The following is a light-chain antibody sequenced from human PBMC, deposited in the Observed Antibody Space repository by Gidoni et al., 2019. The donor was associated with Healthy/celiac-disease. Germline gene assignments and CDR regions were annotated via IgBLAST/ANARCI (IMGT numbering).Light chain of an antibody. J-gene: IGLJ3*02. CDR2: EGS. V-gene: IGLV2-23*01. Sequence: QSALTQPDSVSGSPGQSITITGTGTSSYVGSYNLVSWYHQHPGKAPKLLNYEGSKRPSGVSNRFSGSKSGNTASLTISGLQAEGEADYYCCSYAGSSTMFGGGTKLTVL. CDR1: SSYVGSYNL. CDR3: CSYAGSSTM.